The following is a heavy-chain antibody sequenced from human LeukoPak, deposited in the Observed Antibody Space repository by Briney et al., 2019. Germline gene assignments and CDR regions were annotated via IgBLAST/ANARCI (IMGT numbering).Heavy chain of an antibody. J-gene: IGHJ4*02. V-gene: IGHV4-39*01. CDR1: GGSISSSSYY. D-gene: IGHD3-3*01. CDR3: ASSKGFPLDY. Sequence: SETLSLTCTVSGGSISSSSYYWGWIRQPPGKGLEWIGSIYYSGSTYYNPSLKSRVTISVDTSKNQFSLKLSSVTAADTAVYYCASSKGFPLDYWGQGTLVTVSS. CDR2: IYYSGST.